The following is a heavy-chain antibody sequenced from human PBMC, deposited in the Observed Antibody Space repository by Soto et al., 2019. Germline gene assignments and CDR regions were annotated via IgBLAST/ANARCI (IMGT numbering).Heavy chain of an antibody. D-gene: IGHD1-26*01. V-gene: IGHV4-30-2*01. CDR3: ARHGKVGATDFDN. CDR2: IYHSGST. CDR1: GGSISSGGYS. Sequence: LSLTCAVSGGSISSGGYSWSWIRQPPGKGLEWIGYIYHSGSTYYNPSLKSRVTISVDRSKNQFSLKLSSVTAADTGVYYCARHGKVGATDFDNWGQGTLVTVSS. J-gene: IGHJ4*02.